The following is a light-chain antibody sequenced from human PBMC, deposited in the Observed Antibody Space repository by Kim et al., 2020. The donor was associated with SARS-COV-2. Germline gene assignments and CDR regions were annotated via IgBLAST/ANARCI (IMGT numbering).Light chain of an antibody. J-gene: IGKJ2*01. V-gene: IGKV3-15*01. CDR1: QSMNDN. CDR2: GAS. Sequence: IMTQSPATLSVSPGERATLSFKATQSMNDNLAWYQQKPGQPPRLLIYGASTRVTGLPARFSGSASGTDFTLPISNLQSEDFATYYCQQFNEWPYTFGQGTKLEIK. CDR3: QQFNEWPYT.